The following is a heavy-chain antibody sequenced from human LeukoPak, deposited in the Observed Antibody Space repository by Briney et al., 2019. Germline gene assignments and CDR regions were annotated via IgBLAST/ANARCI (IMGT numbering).Heavy chain of an antibody. D-gene: IGHD3-10*01. CDR1: GFTFSSYG. Sequence: PGGSLRLSCAASGFTFSSYGMTWVRQAPGKGLEWVSFISRGGDNTYYADSVKGRFTISRDNSKNTLYLQMNSLRAEDTAIYYCARVYYGSGSLHYYYYYMDVWGKGTTVTISS. V-gene: IGHV3-23*01. J-gene: IGHJ6*03. CDR2: ISRGGDNT. CDR3: ARVYYGSGSLHYYYYYMDV.